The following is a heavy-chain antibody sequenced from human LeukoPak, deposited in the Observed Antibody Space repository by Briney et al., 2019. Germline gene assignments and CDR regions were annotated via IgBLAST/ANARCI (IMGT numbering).Heavy chain of an antibody. V-gene: IGHV3-74*01. Sequence: GRSLRLSCAASGFTFTSYWMHWVRQAPGKGLVWVSSINTDGSSPSYADYAKGRFTISRDNAKNTLSLRMNSLRAEDTAVYYCARSREPGRDGDYWGQGTLVTVSS. CDR3: ARSREPGRDGDY. J-gene: IGHJ4*02. D-gene: IGHD5-24*01. CDR1: GFTFTSYW. CDR2: INTDGSSP.